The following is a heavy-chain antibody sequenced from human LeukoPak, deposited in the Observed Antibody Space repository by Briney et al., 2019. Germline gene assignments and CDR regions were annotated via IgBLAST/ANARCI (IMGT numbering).Heavy chain of an antibody. V-gene: IGHV1-2*02. Sequence: ASVKVSCKASGYTFTGYYMHWVRQAPGQGLEWMGWINPNSGGTNYAQKFQGRVTMTRDTSISTAYMELSRLRSGDTAVYYCARRPKWLLRGPFDYWGQGTLVTVSS. CDR2: INPNSGGT. CDR3: ARRPKWLLRGPFDY. D-gene: IGHD3-22*01. J-gene: IGHJ4*02. CDR1: GYTFTGYY.